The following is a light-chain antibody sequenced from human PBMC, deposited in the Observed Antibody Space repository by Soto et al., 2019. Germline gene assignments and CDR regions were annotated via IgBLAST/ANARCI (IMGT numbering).Light chain of an antibody. CDR3: GSWDSSLSADG. CDR2: DDN. CDR1: SSNIGGNS. V-gene: IGLV1-51*01. J-gene: IGLJ1*01. Sequence: QSVMTQPPSVSAAPGQTVTISCSGSSSNIGGNSVSWYQQLPGTAPKLLIYDDNKRPSGIPDRFSGSKSGTSATLGITGFQTGDEADYYCGSWDSSLSADGFGTGTKLTVL.